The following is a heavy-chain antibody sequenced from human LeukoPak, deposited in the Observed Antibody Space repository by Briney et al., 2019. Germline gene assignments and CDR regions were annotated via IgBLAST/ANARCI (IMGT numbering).Heavy chain of an antibody. CDR2: ISYDGSNK. Sequence: GRSLRLSCAASGFTFSSYGMHWVRQAPGKGLEWVAVISYDGSNKYYADSVKGRFTISRDNSKNTLYLQMNSLRAEDTAAYYCAKAPTSNQWLVYDYYYGMDVWGQGTTVTVSS. CDR3: AKAPTSNQWLVYDYYYGMDV. J-gene: IGHJ6*02. V-gene: IGHV3-30*18. CDR1: GFTFSSYG. D-gene: IGHD6-19*01.